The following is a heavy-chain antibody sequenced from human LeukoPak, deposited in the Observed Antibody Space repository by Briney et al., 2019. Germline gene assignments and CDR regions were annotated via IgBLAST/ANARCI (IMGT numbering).Heavy chain of an antibody. CDR2: ISAYNGNT. D-gene: IGHD4-23*01. J-gene: IGHJ4*02. Sequence: ASVTVSCKASGYTFTSYGISWVRQAPGQGLEWIGWISAYNGNTNYAQKLQGRLTMTTDTSTSTAYMELRSLRSDDTAVYYCVWVVNAAYYFDYWGQGTLVTVSS. CDR3: VWVVNAAYYFDY. CDR1: GYTFTSYG. V-gene: IGHV1-18*01.